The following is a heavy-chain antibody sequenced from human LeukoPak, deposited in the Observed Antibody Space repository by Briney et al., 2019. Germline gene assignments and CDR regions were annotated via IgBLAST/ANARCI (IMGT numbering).Heavy chain of an antibody. Sequence: PGGSLRLSCAASGFTFTSYWMSWVRQAPGKGLEWVANIKQDGSEKYYVDSVKGRFTISRDNAKNSLYLQMNSLRAEDTAVYYCARPDIVGASEWSYWGQGTLVTVSS. D-gene: IGHD1-26*01. J-gene: IGHJ4*02. V-gene: IGHV3-7*04. CDR2: IKQDGSEK. CDR1: GFTFTSYW. CDR3: ARPDIVGASEWSY.